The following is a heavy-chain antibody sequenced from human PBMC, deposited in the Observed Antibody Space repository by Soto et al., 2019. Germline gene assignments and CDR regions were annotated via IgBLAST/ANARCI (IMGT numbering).Heavy chain of an antibody. J-gene: IGHJ6*02. D-gene: IGHD6-13*01. CDR2: IIPIFGTA. Sequence: GASVKVSCKASGGTFSSYAISWVRQAPGQGLEWMGGIIPIFGTANYAQKFQGRVTITADESTSTAYMELSSLRSEDTAVYYCAAAAGYYNDYGMDVWCQGTTVTVSS. CDR1: GGTFSSYA. V-gene: IGHV1-69*13. CDR3: AAAAGYYNDYGMDV.